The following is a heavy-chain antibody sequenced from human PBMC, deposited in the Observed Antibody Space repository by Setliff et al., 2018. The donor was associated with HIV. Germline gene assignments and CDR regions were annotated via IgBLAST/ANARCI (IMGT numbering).Heavy chain of an antibody. CDR1: GDSIGDYY. J-gene: IGHJ2*01. Sequence: SETLSLTCTVSGDSIGDYYWNWIRQPAGKGLEWIGRVYASAYSNYNPSLKSRVAMSVDASQNQFSLKLRSVNAADTAVYYCARDWVTRSNYYGSGSPWYFDFWGRGILVTVSS. D-gene: IGHD3-10*01. CDR2: VYASAYS. CDR3: ARDWVTRSNYYGSGSPWYFDF. V-gene: IGHV4-4*07.